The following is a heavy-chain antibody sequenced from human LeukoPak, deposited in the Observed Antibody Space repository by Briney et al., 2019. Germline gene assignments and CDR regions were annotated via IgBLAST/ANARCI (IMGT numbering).Heavy chain of an antibody. CDR1: GYTITSYD. Sequence: ASVKVSCKASGYTITSYDINWARQATGQGLEWMGWMNPNSGNTGYAQKFQGRVTMTRNTSISTAYMELSSLRSEDTAVYYCARGRTGSSTLDYWGQGTLVTVSS. CDR2: MNPNSGNT. V-gene: IGHV1-8*01. J-gene: IGHJ4*02. D-gene: IGHD6-6*01. CDR3: ARGRTGSSTLDY.